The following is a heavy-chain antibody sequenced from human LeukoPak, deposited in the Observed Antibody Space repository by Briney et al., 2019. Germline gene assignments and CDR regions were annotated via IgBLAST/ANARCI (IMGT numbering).Heavy chain of an antibody. CDR3: ARVKDYSSSWYRWFDP. D-gene: IGHD6-13*01. CDR1: GYTFTSYG. CDR2: ISAYNGNT. J-gene: IGHJ5*02. Sequence: ASVKVSCKASGYTFTSYGISWVRQAPGQGLEWMGWISAYNGNTNYAQKLQGRVAMTTDTSTSTAYMELRSLRSDDTAVYYCARVKDYSSSWYRWFDPWGQGTQVTVSS. V-gene: IGHV1-18*01.